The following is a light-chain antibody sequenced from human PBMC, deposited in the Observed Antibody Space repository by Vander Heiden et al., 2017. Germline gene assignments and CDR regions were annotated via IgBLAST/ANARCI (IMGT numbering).Light chain of an antibody. V-gene: IGKV3-20*01. J-gene: IGKJ4*01. Sequence: EIVLTQSPGTLSLSPGERATLSCRASQSVSSSYLAWYQQKPGQAPRLLIYGASSRATGIPDRFSGSGSGTDFTLTISRLEPEDFAVYYCQQYGSSPKVTVGGGTKVEIK. CDR3: QQYGSSPKVT. CDR1: QSVSSSY. CDR2: GAS.